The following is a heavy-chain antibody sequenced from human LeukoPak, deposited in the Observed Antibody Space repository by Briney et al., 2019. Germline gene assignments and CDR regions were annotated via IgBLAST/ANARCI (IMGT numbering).Heavy chain of an antibody. Sequence: GGSLRLSCAASGFTFSGSAMHWVRQASGKGLEWVSYISSSDSTIYYADSVKGRFTISRDNAKNSLYLQMNSLRAEDTAVYYCARYSSGWYGGLDYWGQGTLVTVSS. CDR3: ARYSSGWYGGLDY. V-gene: IGHV3-48*04. J-gene: IGHJ4*02. CDR1: GFTFSGSA. CDR2: ISSSDSTI. D-gene: IGHD6-19*01.